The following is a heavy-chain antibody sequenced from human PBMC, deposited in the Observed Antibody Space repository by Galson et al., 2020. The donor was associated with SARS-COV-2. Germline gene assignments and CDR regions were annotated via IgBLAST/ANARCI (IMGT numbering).Heavy chain of an antibody. CDR3: AKQYCSGGVCSSDQITLFDY. CDR1: GFTFKYYA. J-gene: IGHJ4*02. D-gene: IGHD2-8*02. CDR2: ISGSGEST. V-gene: IGHV3-23*01. Sequence: GGSLRLSCAASGFTFKYYAMTWVRQAPGKGLQWVSTISGSGESTYYGDSVKGRFTISRANSDSTLYLQLNSLRAEDTAVYYCAKQYCSGGVCSSDQITLFDYWGQGTLVTVSP.